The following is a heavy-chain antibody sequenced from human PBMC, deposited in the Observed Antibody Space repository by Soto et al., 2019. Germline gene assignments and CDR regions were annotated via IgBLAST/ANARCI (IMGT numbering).Heavy chain of an antibody. Sequence: GGSLRLSCATSGFTFSYYYMNWIRQSPGKGLEWVSSISSSGITIYYADSVKGRFTISRDNAKNSMYLHMKTLRVDDTAVYYCAREAWEKRRSPHLDYWGQGALVTVSS. V-gene: IGHV3-11*01. J-gene: IGHJ4*02. CDR3: AREAWEKRRSPHLDY. CDR1: GFTFSYYY. D-gene: IGHD1-26*01. CDR2: ISSSGITI.